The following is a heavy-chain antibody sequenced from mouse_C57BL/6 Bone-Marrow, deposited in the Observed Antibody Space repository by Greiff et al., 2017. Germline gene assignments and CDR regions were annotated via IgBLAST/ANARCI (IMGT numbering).Heavy chain of an antibody. J-gene: IGHJ3*01. CDR2: IDPSDSYT. V-gene: IGHV1-69*01. D-gene: IGHD2-10*01. Sequence: QVQLQQPGAELVMPGASVKLSCKASGYTFTSYWMHWVKQRPGQGLEWIGEIDPSDSYTNYNQKFKGKSTLTVDKSSSTAYMQLSSLTSEDSAVYYCARAYYGNSLAYWGQGTLVTVSA. CDR1: GYTFTSYW. CDR3: ARAYYGNSLAY.